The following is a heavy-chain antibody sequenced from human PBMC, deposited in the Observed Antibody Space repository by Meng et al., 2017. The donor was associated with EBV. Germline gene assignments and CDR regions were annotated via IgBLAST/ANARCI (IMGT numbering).Heavy chain of an antibody. Sequence: QVQLVQAGGEVKNPGASVKVSCKASGYAFTSYILHWVRQAPGQRLEWMGWINVGVGYTKYSQKFQGRVTIFSDTSATTGYMELSSLRSEDTAVYYCVRGPPVGVPGPGDYWGQGTLVTVSS. CDR1: GYAFTSYI. J-gene: IGHJ4*02. V-gene: IGHV1-3*01. D-gene: IGHD2-21*01. CDR3: VRGPPVGVPGPGDY. CDR2: INVGVGYT.